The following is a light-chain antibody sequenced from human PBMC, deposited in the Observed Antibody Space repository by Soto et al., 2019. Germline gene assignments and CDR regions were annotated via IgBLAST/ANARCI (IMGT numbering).Light chain of an antibody. Sequence: SYELTQPPSVSVAPGQTVRITCGGAKIGSKSVHWYQQRPGQAPVLVVYDDADRPSGIPERFSCSNSGNTATLTISRVEAGDEADYYCHVWDNSDLSLFGGGTKVTVL. J-gene: IGLJ3*02. CDR1: KIGSKS. CDR3: HVWDNSDLSL. V-gene: IGLV3-21*02. CDR2: DDA.